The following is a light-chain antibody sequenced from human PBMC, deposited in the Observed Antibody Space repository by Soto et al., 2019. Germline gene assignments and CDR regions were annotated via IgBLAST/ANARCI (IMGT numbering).Light chain of an antibody. CDR3: QQYNNWLWT. V-gene: IGKV3-15*01. Sequence: EMVMTQSPATLSVSPGERATLSCRASQSVSSKLAWYQQKPGQAPRLLIYDTSTRATGIPARFSGSGSGTEFTLTISSLQPEDLGVYYCQQYNNWLWTFGQGTKVDIK. J-gene: IGKJ1*01. CDR2: DTS. CDR1: QSVSSK.